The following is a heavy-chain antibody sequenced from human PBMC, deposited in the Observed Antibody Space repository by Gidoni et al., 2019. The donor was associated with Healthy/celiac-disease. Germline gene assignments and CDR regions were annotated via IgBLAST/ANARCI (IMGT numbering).Heavy chain of an antibody. CDR3: ARDRGGYSSSLDAFDI. J-gene: IGHJ3*02. CDR1: GGSISSGDYY. D-gene: IGHD6-6*01. V-gene: IGHV4-30-4*01. Sequence: QVQLQESGPGLVKPSQTLSLPCTVSGGSISSGDYYWSWIRQPPGKGLEWIGYIYYSGSTYYNPSLKSRVTISVDTSKNQFSLKLSSVTAADTAVYYCARDRGGYSSSLDAFDIWGQGTMVTVSS. CDR2: IYYSGST.